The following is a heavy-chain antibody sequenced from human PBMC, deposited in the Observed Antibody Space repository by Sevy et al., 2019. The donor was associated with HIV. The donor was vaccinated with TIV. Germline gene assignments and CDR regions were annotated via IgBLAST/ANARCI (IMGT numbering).Heavy chain of an antibody. Sequence: GGSLRLSCAVSGFTFRNFWMSWVRQAPGKGLEWVANIRQDGSEKYYVDSVMGRFTFSRDNAKNSLFLQLNSLRADDTAIYYCAKSYFGSGTSYGMDLWGRGTTVTVSS. CDR3: AKSYFGSGTSYGMDL. V-gene: IGHV3-7*01. CDR2: IRQDGSEK. CDR1: GFTFRNFW. J-gene: IGHJ6*02. D-gene: IGHD3-10*01.